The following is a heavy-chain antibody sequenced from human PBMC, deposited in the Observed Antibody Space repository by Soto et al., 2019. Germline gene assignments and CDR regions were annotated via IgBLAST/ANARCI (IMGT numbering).Heavy chain of an antibody. V-gene: IGHV1-8*01. CDR3: ARTLYGDNVDY. D-gene: IGHD4-17*01. CDR1: GYTFTRYD. CDR2: MNPNSGNT. J-gene: IGHJ4*02. Sequence: GASVKVFWKGSGYTFTRYDIKWVRQATGQGLEWMGWMNPNSGNTGYAQKFQGRVTMTRNTSISTAYMELSSLRSEDTAVYYCARTLYGDNVDYWGQGTLVTVSS.